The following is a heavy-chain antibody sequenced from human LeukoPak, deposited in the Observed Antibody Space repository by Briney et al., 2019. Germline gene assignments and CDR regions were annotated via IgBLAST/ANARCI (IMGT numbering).Heavy chain of an antibody. Sequence: PSQTLSLTCSVSGGSISSDTFYWSWIRQPAGKGLEWIGHIYSSGSGSTYYNPSLRSRVTISVDTSKNQFSLELSSVTAADTAMYYCTRVLWSGYFGHAFDIWGQGTTVTVSS. CDR3: TRVLWSGYFGHAFDI. J-gene: IGHJ3*02. CDR2: IYSSGSGST. D-gene: IGHD3-3*01. CDR1: GGSISSDTFY. V-gene: IGHV4-61*09.